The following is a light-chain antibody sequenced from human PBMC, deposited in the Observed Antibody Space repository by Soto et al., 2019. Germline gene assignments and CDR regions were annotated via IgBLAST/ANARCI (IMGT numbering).Light chain of an antibody. V-gene: IGKV4-1*01. CDR1: QSVLYSSNNKNY. Sequence: DIVLTQSPDSLAVSLGERATINCKSSQSVLYSSNNKNYLAWYQQKPGQPPKLLIYWASTRESGVPDRFSGSGSGTDFTLTISSLQAEDVAVYYGQQYHNTPRTFGQGTKVEIK. J-gene: IGKJ1*01. CDR2: WAS. CDR3: QQYHNTPRT.